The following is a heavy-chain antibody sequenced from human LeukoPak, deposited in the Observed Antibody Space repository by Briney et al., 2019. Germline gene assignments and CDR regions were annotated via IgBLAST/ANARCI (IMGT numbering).Heavy chain of an antibody. D-gene: IGHD3-3*01. CDR3: AGGVLPYYFDY. J-gene: IGHJ4*02. Sequence: GGSLRLFCAASGFAVNSNYMSWVRQAPGKGLEWVSVIYSAGTTFYVDSVKGRLSISRDNSKNTVYLHMDSLRAEDTAVYYCAGGVLPYYFDYWGQGTLVTVSA. CDR2: IYSAGTT. CDR1: GFAVNSNY. V-gene: IGHV3-66*01.